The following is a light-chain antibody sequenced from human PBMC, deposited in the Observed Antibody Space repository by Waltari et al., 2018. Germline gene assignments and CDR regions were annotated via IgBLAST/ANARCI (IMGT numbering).Light chain of an antibody. CDR3: AAWTDRLNGPYV. CDR2: SNY. Sequence: HSVLPQPPSASGTPGQRVTIPCSGPRPHIRRHAVNWYQHLPGPAPRLLIYSNYRRPSGVPDRFSGSKSGTSASLAIGGLQSEDEADYYCAAWTDRLNGPYVFGTGTKVTVL. CDR1: RPHIRRHA. J-gene: IGLJ1*01. V-gene: IGLV1-44*01.